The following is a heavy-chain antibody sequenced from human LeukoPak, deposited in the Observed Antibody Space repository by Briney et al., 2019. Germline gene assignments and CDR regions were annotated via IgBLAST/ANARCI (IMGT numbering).Heavy chain of an antibody. D-gene: IGHD4/OR15-4a*01. Sequence: PGGSLGLSCAASGFTVSSNYMSWVRQAPGKGLEWVSVIYSGGSTYYADSVKGRFTISRDNSKNTLYLQMNSLRVEDTAVYFCARRAGAYSHPYDYWGQGTLVTVSS. J-gene: IGHJ4*02. CDR1: GFTVSSNY. CDR2: IYSGGST. V-gene: IGHV3-53*01. CDR3: ARRAGAYSHPYDY.